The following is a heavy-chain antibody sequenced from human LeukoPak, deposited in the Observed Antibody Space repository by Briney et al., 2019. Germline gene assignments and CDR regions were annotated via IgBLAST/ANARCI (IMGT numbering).Heavy chain of an antibody. CDR2: ISGSGGIT. J-gene: IGHJ4*02. D-gene: IGHD6-13*01. CDR1: EFTFSNYA. V-gene: IGHV3-23*01. CDR3: AREVAAAGDY. Sequence: GGSLSLSCAASEFTFSNYAMSWVRQAPGKGLEWVSAISGSGGITYYADSVKGRFTISRDNSKNTLYLQMNSLRAEDTAVYYCAREVAAAGDYWGQGTLVTVSS.